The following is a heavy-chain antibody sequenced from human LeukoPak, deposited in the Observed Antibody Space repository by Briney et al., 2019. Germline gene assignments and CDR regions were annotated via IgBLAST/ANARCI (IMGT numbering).Heavy chain of an antibody. J-gene: IGHJ4*02. V-gene: IGHV3-15*07. CDR3: TTVESPYYYDSSGSLYYFDY. D-gene: IGHD3-22*01. CDR1: GFTFSSYS. Sequence: GGSLRLSCAASGFTFSSYSMNWVRQAPGKGLEWVGRIKSKTDGGTTDYAAPVKGRFTISRDDSKNTLYLQMNSLKTEDTAVYYCTTVESPYYYDSSGSLYYFDYWGQGTLVTVSS. CDR2: IKSKTDGGTT.